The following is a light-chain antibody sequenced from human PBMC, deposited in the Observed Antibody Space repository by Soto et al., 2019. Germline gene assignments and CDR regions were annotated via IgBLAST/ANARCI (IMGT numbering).Light chain of an antibody. CDR3: QQLNSYPLT. CDR1: QDISNY. V-gene: IGKV1-9*01. Sequence: DIPLTQSPSFLSASVGDRVTITCRASQDISNYLVWYQQKPGKAPKPLIYAASTLQSGVPSRFSGSGSGTEFTLTISSLQHEDFATYYCQQLNSYPLTFGPGTNVDIK. CDR2: AAS. J-gene: IGKJ3*01.